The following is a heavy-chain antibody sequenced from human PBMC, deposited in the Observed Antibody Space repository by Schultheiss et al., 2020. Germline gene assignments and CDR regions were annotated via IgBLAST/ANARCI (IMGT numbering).Heavy chain of an antibody. CDR3: AKPTKQYSSSWYSNLYYYYYMDV. CDR1: GFTFSSYA. CDR2: ISSSGSTI. Sequence: GGSLRLSCAASGFTFSSYAMHWVRQAPGKGLEWVSYISSSGSTIYYADSVKGRFTISRDNAKNSLYLQMNSLRAEDTAVYYCAKPTKQYSSSWYSNLYYYYYMDVWGKGTTVTVSS. D-gene: IGHD6-13*01. J-gene: IGHJ6*03. V-gene: IGHV3-48*01.